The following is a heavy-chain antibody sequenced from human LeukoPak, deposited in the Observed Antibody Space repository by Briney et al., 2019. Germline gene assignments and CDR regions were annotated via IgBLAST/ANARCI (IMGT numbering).Heavy chain of an antibody. CDR3: ARGLFVVVPAAITGQH. V-gene: IGHV1-2*02. Sequence: ASVKVSCEASGYTFTGYYMHWVRQAPGQGLEWMGWINPNSGGTNYAQKFQGRVTMTRDTSISTAYMELSRLRSDDTAVYYCARGLFVVVPAAITGQHWGQGTLVTVSS. CDR2: INPNSGGT. CDR1: GYTFTGYY. D-gene: IGHD2-2*02. J-gene: IGHJ1*01.